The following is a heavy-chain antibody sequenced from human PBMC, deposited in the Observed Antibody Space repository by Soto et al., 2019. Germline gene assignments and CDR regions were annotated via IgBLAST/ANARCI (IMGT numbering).Heavy chain of an antibody. V-gene: IGHV3-23*01. J-gene: IGHJ6*02. Sequence: GGPLRLSCAASGFTFSSHAMHWVRQAPGKGLEWVSAISGSGGSTYYADSVKGRFTISRDNSKNTLYLQMNSLSAEDTAVYYCAKDREVKPHYYYGMDVWGQGTTVTVSS. CDR3: AKDREVKPHYYYGMDV. CDR2: ISGSGGST. D-gene: IGHD1-26*01. CDR1: GFTFSSHA.